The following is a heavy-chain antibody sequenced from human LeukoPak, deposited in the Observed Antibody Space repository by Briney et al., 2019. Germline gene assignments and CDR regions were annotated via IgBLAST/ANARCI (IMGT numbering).Heavy chain of an antibody. CDR1: GYSFTSYW. CDR2: IYPGDSDT. Sequence: GESLKISCKGSGYSFTSYWIGWVRQMPGKGLEWMGIIYPGDSDTRYSPSFQGQVTISADKSISTAYLQWSSLKASDTAMYYCARGTVVVITPHDAFDIWGQGTMVTVSS. V-gene: IGHV5-51*01. J-gene: IGHJ3*02. D-gene: IGHD3-22*01. CDR3: ARGTVVVITPHDAFDI.